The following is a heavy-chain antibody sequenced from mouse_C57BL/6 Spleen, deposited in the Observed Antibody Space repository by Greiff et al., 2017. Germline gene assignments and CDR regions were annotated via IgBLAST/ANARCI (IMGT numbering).Heavy chain of an antibody. J-gene: IGHJ4*01. D-gene: IGHD1-1*01. Sequence: EVKLVESGGGLVQPGGSLKLSCAASGFTFSDYYMYWVRQTPEKRLEWVAYISNGGGSTYYPDTVKGRFPFSRDNAKNTLYLQMSRLKAEDTAMYYCARETYGSSYEGYAMDYWGQGTSVTVSS. CDR1: GFTFSDYY. CDR3: ARETYGSSYEGYAMDY. CDR2: ISNGGGST. V-gene: IGHV5-12*01.